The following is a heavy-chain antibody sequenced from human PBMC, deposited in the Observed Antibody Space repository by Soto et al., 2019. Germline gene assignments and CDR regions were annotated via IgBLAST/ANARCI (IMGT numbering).Heavy chain of an antibody. D-gene: IGHD4-17*01. CDR1: EFTFGTYA. CDR2: IAGSGVGT. J-gene: IGHJ3*01. V-gene: IGHV3-23*01. Sequence: EVQVLESGGGLVQPGGSLGLSCADPEFTFGTYAMTWVRQAPGGRLEWVSSIAGSGVGTSYADPVKGRFTVSRDNSKDTLFLRMNSLRVEDTAIYYCTRDPNGDHIGAFDFWGQGIMVTVSS. CDR3: TRDPNGDHIGAFDF.